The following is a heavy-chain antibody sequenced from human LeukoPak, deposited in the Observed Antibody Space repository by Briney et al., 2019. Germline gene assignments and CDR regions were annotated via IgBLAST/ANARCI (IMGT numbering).Heavy chain of an antibody. Sequence: GGSLRLSCAASGFTFSTFAMSWVRQAPGKGLEWVSSITTSGGSTYYADSVKGRFTISRDNSQHTLYLQMNSLRAEDTAVYFCAKQIVGATTNDFDYWGQGALVTVPS. V-gene: IGHV3-23*01. CDR2: ITTSGGST. CDR3: AKQIVGATTNDFDY. CDR1: GFTFSTFA. D-gene: IGHD1-26*01. J-gene: IGHJ4*02.